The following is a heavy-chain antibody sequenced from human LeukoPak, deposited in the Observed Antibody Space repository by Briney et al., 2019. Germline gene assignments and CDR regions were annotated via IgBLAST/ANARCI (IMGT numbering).Heavy chain of an antibody. V-gene: IGHV3-74*01. CDR3: AGGRSSWFDY. Sequence: PGGSLRLSCAASGFTFSSYCMHWVRQAPGKGLVWVSRINGGGSSTSYADSVKGRFTISRDNAKHTLYQQMNSLRAEDAAVYYCAGGRSSWFDYWGQGTLVIVSS. CDR1: GFTFSSYC. CDR2: INGGGSST. J-gene: IGHJ4*02. D-gene: IGHD6-13*01.